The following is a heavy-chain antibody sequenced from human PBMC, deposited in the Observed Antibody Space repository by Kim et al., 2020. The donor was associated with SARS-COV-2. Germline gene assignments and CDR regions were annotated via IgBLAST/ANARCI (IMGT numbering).Heavy chain of an antibody. CDR3: ARSPPINGVVPEY. J-gene: IGHJ4*02. V-gene: IGHV3-48*02. Sequence: TIYHADSVRDRFTISRDNAKNSLYLQMDSLRDEDTAVYYCARSPPINGVVPEYWGKGTL. D-gene: IGHD3-3*01. CDR2: TI.